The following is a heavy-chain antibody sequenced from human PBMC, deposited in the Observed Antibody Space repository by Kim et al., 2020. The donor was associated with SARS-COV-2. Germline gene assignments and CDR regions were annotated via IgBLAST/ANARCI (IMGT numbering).Heavy chain of an antibody. Sequence: GGSLRLSCAASGFTFSSYGMHWVRQAPGKGLEWVAVIWYDGSNKYYADSVKGRFTISRDNSKNTLYLQMNSLRAEDTAVYYCARDQPYDYYGMDVWGQGTTVTVSS. CDR2: IWYDGSNK. D-gene: IGHD3-16*01. J-gene: IGHJ6*02. CDR3: ARDQPYDYYGMDV. CDR1: GFTFSSYG. V-gene: IGHV3-33*01.